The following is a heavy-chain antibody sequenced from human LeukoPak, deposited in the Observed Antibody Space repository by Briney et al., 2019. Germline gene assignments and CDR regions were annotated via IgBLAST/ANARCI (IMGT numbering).Heavy chain of an antibody. V-gene: IGHV4-59*08. D-gene: IGHD5-12*01. Sequence: SETLSLTCTVSGGSISSYYWSWIRQPPGKGLEWIGYIYYSGSTNYNPSLKSRVTISVDTSKNQFSLKLSSVTAADTAVYYCARGGGYSGYDPFDCWGQGTLVTVSS. CDR1: GGSISSYY. J-gene: IGHJ4*02. CDR2: IYYSGST. CDR3: ARGGGYSGYDPFDC.